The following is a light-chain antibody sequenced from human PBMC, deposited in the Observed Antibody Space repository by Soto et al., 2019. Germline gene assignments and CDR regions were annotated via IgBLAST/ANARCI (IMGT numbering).Light chain of an antibody. J-gene: IGKJ2*01. CDR2: AAS. CDR1: RSISSY. CDR3: QQSYSTPYT. V-gene: IGKV1-39*01. Sequence: DIQMTQSPSSLSASVGDRVTITCRASRSISSYLNWYQQKPGKAPKPLIYAASSLQSGVPSRFSGSGSGTDFTLTISSLQPEDFATYYCQQSYSTPYTTGHGTKLEIK.